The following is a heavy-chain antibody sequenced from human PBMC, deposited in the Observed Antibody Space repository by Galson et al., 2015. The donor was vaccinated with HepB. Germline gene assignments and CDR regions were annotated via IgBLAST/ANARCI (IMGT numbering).Heavy chain of an antibody. CDR3: ATLNYYDSSGYGAFDY. CDR1: GYTLTELS. CDR2: FDPEDGET. J-gene: IGHJ4*02. V-gene: IGHV1-24*01. D-gene: IGHD3-22*01. Sequence: SVKVSCKVSGYTLTELSMHWVRQAPGKGLEWMGGFDPEDGETIYAQKFQGRVTMTEDTSTDTAYMELSSLRSEDTAVYYCATLNYYDSSGYGAFDYWGQGTLVTVSS.